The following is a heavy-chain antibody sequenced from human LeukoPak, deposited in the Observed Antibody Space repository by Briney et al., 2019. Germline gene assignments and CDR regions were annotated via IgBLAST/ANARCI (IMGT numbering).Heavy chain of an antibody. CDR1: GFTFSNFG. V-gene: IGHV3-30*18. CDR3: AKEEYYYDSSGYDPFGYYYGMDV. CDR2: ISYDGKNE. Sequence: PGRSLRLSCAASGFTFSNFGMHWVRQAPGKGLEWVAVISYDGKNEYYTDSVKGRFTISRDNSKNTLYLQMNSLRAEDTAVYYCAKEEYYYDSSGYDPFGYYYGMDVWGQGTTVTVSS. D-gene: IGHD3-22*01. J-gene: IGHJ6*02.